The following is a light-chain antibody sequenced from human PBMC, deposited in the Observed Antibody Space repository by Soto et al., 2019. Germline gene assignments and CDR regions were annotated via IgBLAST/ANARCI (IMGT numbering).Light chain of an antibody. V-gene: IGKV3-20*01. Sequence: EIVLTQSAASLALSPGEGASLXCRASQSISSYLAWYQQKPGQAPRHLIYDASNRAHGSPHSFSGSGSATDFTPPISRREPEDFAVYYCQQFGTSPVTFGQGTKVDIK. CDR1: QSISSY. J-gene: IGKJ1*01. CDR2: DAS. CDR3: QQFGTSPVT.